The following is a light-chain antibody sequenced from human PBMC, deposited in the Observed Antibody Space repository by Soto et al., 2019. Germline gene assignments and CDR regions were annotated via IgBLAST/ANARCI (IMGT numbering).Light chain of an antibody. CDR3: QQYNNWPGT. CDR2: GAS. V-gene: IGKV3-15*01. J-gene: IGKJ1*01. CDR1: QSGSGN. Sequence: EIVMTQSPATLSVSPGERATLSCRASQSGSGNLAWYQQKPGQAPRLLIYGASTRATGIPARFSGSGSGTEFTLTISSLQSEDFAVYYCQQYNNWPGTFGQGTQVEIK.